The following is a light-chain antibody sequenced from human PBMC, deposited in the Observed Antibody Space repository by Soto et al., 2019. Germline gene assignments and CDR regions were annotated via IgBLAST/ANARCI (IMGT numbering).Light chain of an antibody. J-gene: IGKJ2*01. CDR2: EAS. V-gene: IGKV1-5*03. CDR1: QSIGTW. Sequence: DIQMTQSPSILSASVGDRVTITCRASQSIGTWLAWLQLRLGEAPSLLIYEASTLQSGVPSRFSGSRSGTECTLSFRSLQPDDFATYYCQQYSSYPYSFGQGTKLLTK. CDR3: QQYSSYPYS.